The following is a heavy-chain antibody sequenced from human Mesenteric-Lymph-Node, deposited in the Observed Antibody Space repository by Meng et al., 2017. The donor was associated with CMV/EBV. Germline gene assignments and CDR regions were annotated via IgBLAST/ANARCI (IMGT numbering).Heavy chain of an antibody. V-gene: IGHV1-8*02. Sequence: ASVKVSCKASGYTFTSYYMHWVRQATGQGLEWMGWMNPNSGNTGYAQKFQGRVTMTRNTSISTAYMELSSLRSEDTAVYYCARGMAAGRRIYIYYFDYWGQGTLVTVSS. J-gene: IGHJ4*02. CDR3: ARGMAAGRRIYIYYFDY. CDR2: MNPNSGNT. CDR1: GYTFTSYY. D-gene: IGHD6-13*01.